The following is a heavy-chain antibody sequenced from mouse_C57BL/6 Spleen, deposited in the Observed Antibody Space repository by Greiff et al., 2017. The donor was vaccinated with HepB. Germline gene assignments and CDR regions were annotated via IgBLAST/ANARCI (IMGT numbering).Heavy chain of an antibody. Sequence: QVQLKQPGAELVKPGASVKMSCKASGYTFTSYWITWVKQRPGQGLEWIGDIYPGSGSTNYNEKFKSKATLTVDTSSSTAYMQLSSLTSEDSAVYYCARVTTVVARYFDYWGQGTTLTVSS. J-gene: IGHJ2*01. CDR2: IYPGSGST. CDR3: ARVTTVVARYFDY. D-gene: IGHD1-1*01. V-gene: IGHV1-55*01. CDR1: GYTFTSYW.